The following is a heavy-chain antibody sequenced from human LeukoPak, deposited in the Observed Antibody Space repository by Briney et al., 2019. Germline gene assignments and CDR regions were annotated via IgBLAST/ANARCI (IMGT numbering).Heavy chain of an antibody. CDR2: IRYDGSNK. V-gene: IGHV3-30*02. J-gene: IGHJ4*02. CDR3: ARVHSGYDYFDY. CDR1: GFTFSSYG. Sequence: GGSLRLSCAASGFTFSSYGMHWVRQAPGKGLEWVAFIRYDGSNKYYADSVKGRFTISRDNSKNTLYLQMNSLRAEDTAVYYCARVHSGYDYFDYWGQGTLVTVSS. D-gene: IGHD5-12*01.